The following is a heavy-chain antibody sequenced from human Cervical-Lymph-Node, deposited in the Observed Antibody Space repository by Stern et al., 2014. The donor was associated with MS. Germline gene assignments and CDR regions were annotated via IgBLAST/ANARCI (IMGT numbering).Heavy chain of an antibody. CDR1: GFMFRTYN. CDR3: ARDDELYGLDY. J-gene: IGHJ4*02. Sequence: EVQLVESGGGLVKPGGSLRLSCAASGFMFRTYNMNWVRQAPGKGLEWVSAISSSSNYKYYADSVRGRFTISRDNAKNSLYLQMNSLRAEDTAVYYCARDDELYGLDYWGQGTLVTVSS. CDR2: ISSSSNYK. D-gene: IGHD2/OR15-2a*01. V-gene: IGHV3-21*01.